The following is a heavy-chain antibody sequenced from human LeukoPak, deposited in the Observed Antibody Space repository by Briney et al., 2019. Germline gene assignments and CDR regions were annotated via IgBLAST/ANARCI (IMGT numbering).Heavy chain of an antibody. CDR2: ISSSSSTI. Sequence: GGSLRLSRAASGFTFSSYSMNWVRQAPGKGLEWVSYISSSSSTIYYADSVKGRFTISRDNAKNSLYLQMNSLRAEDTAVYYCARGARYCSGGSCYSLGMDVWGQGTTVTVSS. V-gene: IGHV3-48*01. D-gene: IGHD2-15*01. CDR3: ARGARYCSGGSCYSLGMDV. J-gene: IGHJ6*02. CDR1: GFTFSSYS.